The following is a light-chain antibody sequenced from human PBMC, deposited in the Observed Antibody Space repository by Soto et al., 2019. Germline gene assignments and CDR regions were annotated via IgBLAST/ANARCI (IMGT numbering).Light chain of an antibody. CDR2: EVS. J-gene: IGLJ2*01. CDR1: SSDVGGYNY. CDR3: SSYAGSNIL. V-gene: IGLV2-8*01. Sequence: QCALTQPPSASGSPGQSVTISCTGTSSDVGGYNYVSWYQQHPGKAPKLMIYEVSKRPSGVPDRFSGSKSGNTASLTVSGLQAEDEADYYCSSYAGSNILFGGGTKLTVL.